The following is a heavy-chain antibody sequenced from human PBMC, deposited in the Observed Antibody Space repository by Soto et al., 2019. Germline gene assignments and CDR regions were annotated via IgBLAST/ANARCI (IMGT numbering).Heavy chain of an antibody. V-gene: IGHV1-69*05. CDR3: ARGLQLEAVDY. D-gene: IGHD5-18*01. CDR2: IIPIFGTA. J-gene: IGHJ4*02. CDR1: GGTFSSYA. Sequence: ASVKVSCKASGGTFSSYAISWVRQAPGQGLEWMGGIIPIFGTANYAQKFQGRVTITRDTSASTAYMELSSLRSEDTAVYYCARGLQLEAVDYWGQGTLVTVSS.